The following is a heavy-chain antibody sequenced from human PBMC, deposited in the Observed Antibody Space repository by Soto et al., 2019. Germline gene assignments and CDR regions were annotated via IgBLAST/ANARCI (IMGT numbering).Heavy chain of an antibody. J-gene: IGHJ6*02. V-gene: IGHV3-30*18. D-gene: IGHD1-26*01. Sequence: GGSLRLSCAASGFTFSSYGMHWVRQAPGKGLEWVAVISYDGSNKYYADSVKGRFTISRDNSKNTLYLQMNSLRAEDTAVYYCAKDLEALSGALSYYGMDVWGQGTTVTGSS. CDR1: GFTFSSYG. CDR3: AKDLEALSGALSYYGMDV. CDR2: ISYDGSNK.